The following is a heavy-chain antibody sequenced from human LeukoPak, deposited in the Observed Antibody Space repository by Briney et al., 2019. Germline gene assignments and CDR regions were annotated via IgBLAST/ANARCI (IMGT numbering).Heavy chain of an antibody. J-gene: IGHJ3*02. Sequence: KPSETLSLTCTVSGGSISSYYWSWIRQPPGKGLEWIGYIYYSGSTNYNPSLKSRVTISVDTSKNQFSLKLSSVTAADTAVYYCARVTYKTGDHAFDIWGQGTMVTVSS. CDR2: IYYSGST. CDR1: GGSISSYY. V-gene: IGHV4-59*01. CDR3: ARVTYKTGDHAFDI. D-gene: IGHD7-27*01.